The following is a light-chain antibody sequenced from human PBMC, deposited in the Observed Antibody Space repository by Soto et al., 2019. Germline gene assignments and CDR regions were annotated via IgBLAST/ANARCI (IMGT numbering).Light chain of an antibody. CDR3: QQSYTLVT. V-gene: IGKV1-39*01. Sequence: DVQLTQSPSSLASSVGDRVTISCRARQNIIKYINWYQKKPGQAPKLLIYDASTLPSGIPSRVSGSGFGTDFTLTIGSLQPEDFATYYCQQSYTLVTCGQGTRLEIK. J-gene: IGKJ5*01. CDR1: QNIIKY. CDR2: DAS.